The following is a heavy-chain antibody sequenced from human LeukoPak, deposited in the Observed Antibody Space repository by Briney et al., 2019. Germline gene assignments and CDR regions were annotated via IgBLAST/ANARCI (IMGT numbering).Heavy chain of an antibody. V-gene: IGHV1-2*02. CDR1: GYTFTGYY. Sequence: ASVKVSCKASGYTFTGYYMHWVRQAPGQGLEWMGWINPNSGGTNYAQKFQGRVTMTRDTSISTAYMELSRLRSDDTAVYYCARDNSYYYGSGSPLDAFDIWGQGTMVTVSS. CDR2: INPNSGGT. CDR3: ARDNSYYYGSGSPLDAFDI. J-gene: IGHJ3*02. D-gene: IGHD3-10*01.